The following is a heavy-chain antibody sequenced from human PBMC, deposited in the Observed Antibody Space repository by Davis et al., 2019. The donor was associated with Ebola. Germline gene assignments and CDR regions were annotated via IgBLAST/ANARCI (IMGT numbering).Heavy chain of an antibody. CDR2: INHSGST. J-gene: IGHJ6*02. Sequence: GSLRLSCAASGFTFSNAWMSWVRQHPGKGLEWIGEINHSGSTNYNPSLKSRVTISVDTSKNQFSLKLSSVTAADTAVYYCAREEGLWFGESYYYYYGMDVWGQGTTVTVSS. V-gene: IGHV4-34*01. CDR3: AREEGLWFGESYYYYYGMDV. D-gene: IGHD3-10*01. CDR1: GFTFSNAW.